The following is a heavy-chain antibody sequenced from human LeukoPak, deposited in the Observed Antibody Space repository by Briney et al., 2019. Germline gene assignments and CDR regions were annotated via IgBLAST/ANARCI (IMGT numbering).Heavy chain of an antibody. Sequence: SETLSLTCTVSGGSIGSSSYDWAWIRQPPGKGLEWIGTIYYSGSTYYNPSLKSRVTISVDTSKTQFSLKLTSVTAADTAVYYCATQGGYSYGYYYYMDVWGKGTTVTVSS. J-gene: IGHJ6*03. CDR3: ATQGGYSYGYYYYMDV. CDR1: GGSIGSSSYD. CDR2: IYYSGST. V-gene: IGHV4-39*01. D-gene: IGHD5-18*01.